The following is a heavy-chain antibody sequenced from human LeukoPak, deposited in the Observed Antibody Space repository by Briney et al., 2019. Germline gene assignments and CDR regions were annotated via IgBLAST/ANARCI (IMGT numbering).Heavy chain of an antibody. CDR2: INHSGST. CDR3: ARVGRRGYYYYYYMDV. J-gene: IGHJ6*03. Sequence: SETLSLTCAVCGGSFSGYYWSWIRQPPGKGLEWIGEINHSGSTNYNPSLKSRVTISVDTSKNQFSLKLSSVTAADTAVYYCARVGRRGYYYYYYMDVWGKGTTVTVSS. D-gene: IGHD6-25*01. V-gene: IGHV4-34*01. CDR1: GGSFSGYY.